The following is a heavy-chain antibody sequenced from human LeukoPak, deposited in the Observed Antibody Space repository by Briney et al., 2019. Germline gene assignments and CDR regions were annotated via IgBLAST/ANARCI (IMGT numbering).Heavy chain of an antibody. V-gene: IGHV3-7*01. J-gene: IGHJ4*02. Sequence: GGSLRLSCAASGFTFNSFWMTWVRQPPGKGLEWVANIKLDGSEEYYVDSVKGRFTVSRDNAKDSLYLQMNSLRADDTAVYYCARLSSSRYYFDYWGQGTLVTVSS. CDR3: ARLSSSRYYFDY. CDR2: IKLDGSEE. D-gene: IGHD6-13*01. CDR1: GFTFNSFW.